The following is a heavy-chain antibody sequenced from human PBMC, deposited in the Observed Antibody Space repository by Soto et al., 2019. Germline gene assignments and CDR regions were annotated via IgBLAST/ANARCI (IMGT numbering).Heavy chain of an antibody. J-gene: IGHJ4*02. CDR1: GYSISSGYY. CDR3: AQSSTGCVDY. D-gene: IGHD6-19*01. V-gene: IGHV4-38-2*01. Sequence: PSETLSLTCAVSGYSISSGYYWVWIRQPPGKGLEWIGSIYHSGSTYYNPSLKSRVTISVDTSKNQFSLKLSSVTAADTAVYYCAQSSTGCVDYWAQGPLVTVS. CDR2: IYHSGST.